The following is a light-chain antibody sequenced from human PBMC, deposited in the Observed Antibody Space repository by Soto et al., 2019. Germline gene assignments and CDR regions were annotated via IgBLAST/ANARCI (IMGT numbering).Light chain of an antibody. CDR2: DAS. CDR1: QSVSSS. V-gene: IGKV3-11*01. J-gene: IGKJ1*01. CDR3: QQRGKWPPWT. Sequence: EIVVTQSPATLSLSPGERATLSCRTSQSVSSSLAWYQQKPGQAPRLLIYDASNRATGIPARFSGSGSGTDFTLTISSLEPEDCEVYYCQQRGKWPPWTFGQGTKVEIK.